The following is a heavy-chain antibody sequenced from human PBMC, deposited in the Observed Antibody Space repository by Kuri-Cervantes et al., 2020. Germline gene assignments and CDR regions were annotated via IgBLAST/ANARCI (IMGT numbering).Heavy chain of an antibody. V-gene: IGHV3-74*01. J-gene: IGHJ6*02. CDR1: GFTFSSYW. CDR3: ARERIRTVTYCGMDV. CDR2: INSDGSST. Sequence: GESLKISCAASGFTFSSYWMHWVRQAPGKGLVWVSRINSDGSSTSYADSVKGRFTISRDNAKNTLYLQMNSLRAEDTAVYYCARERIRTVTYCGMDVWGQGTTVTVSS. D-gene: IGHD4-17*01.